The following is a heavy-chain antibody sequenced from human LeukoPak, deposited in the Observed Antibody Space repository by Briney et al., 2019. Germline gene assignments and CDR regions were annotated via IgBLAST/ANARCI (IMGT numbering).Heavy chain of an antibody. Sequence: GASVKVSCKASGYTFTNYAMNWVRQAPGQGLEWMGWINTNTGNPTYAQGFTGRFVFSLDTSVSTAYLQISSLKAEDTAVYYCARDTGAYYYDSSGYYELSGTFDMWGQGTMVTVSS. D-gene: IGHD3-22*01. CDR3: ARDTGAYYYDSSGYYELSGTFDM. J-gene: IGHJ3*02. CDR1: GYTFTNYA. CDR2: INTNTGNP. V-gene: IGHV7-4-1*02.